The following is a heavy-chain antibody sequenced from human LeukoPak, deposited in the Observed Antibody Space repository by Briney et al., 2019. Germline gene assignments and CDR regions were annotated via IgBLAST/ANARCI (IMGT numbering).Heavy chain of an antibody. CDR2: ISSSGTNI. CDR1: GFTFSSYE. CDR3: ARETPYGGNPAFDY. Sequence: GGSLRLSCAASGFTFSSYEMNWFGQAPGKGLEWVSYISSSGTNIYYADSVKGRFTISRDNAKNSLYLQMNSLRAEDTAVYYCARETPYGGNPAFDYWGQGTLVTVSS. V-gene: IGHV3-48*03. D-gene: IGHD4/OR15-4a*01. J-gene: IGHJ4*02.